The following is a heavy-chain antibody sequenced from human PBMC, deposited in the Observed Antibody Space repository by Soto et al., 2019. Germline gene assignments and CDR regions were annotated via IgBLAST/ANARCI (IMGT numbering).Heavy chain of an antibody. CDR3: AKGNRPTIFGVVGLNNWLDP. Sequence: EVQLLESGGGLIQSGGSLRLSCAASGFTFSSYAMSWVRQTPGKGLEWVSGISGGGYDTYYVGSVQGRFTISRDNGKNMLYLEMSSLSAEDAAVYYCAKGNRPTIFGVVGLNNWLDPWGQGTLVTVSS. D-gene: IGHD3-3*01. CDR1: GFTFSSYA. CDR2: ISGGGYDT. V-gene: IGHV3-23*01. J-gene: IGHJ5*02.